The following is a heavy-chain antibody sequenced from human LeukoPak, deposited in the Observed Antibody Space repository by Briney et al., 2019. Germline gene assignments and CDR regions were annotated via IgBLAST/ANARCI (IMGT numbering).Heavy chain of an antibody. CDR2: ISSSSSTI. CDR1: GFTFSSYS. CDR3: ARGLDDILTGYLYYYYGMDV. D-gene: IGHD3-9*01. Sequence: GGSLRLSCAASGFTFSSYSMNWVRQAPGKGLEWVSYISSSSSTIYYADSVKGRFTISRDNAKNSLYLQMNSLRAEDTAVYYCARGLDDILTGYLYYYYGMDVWGQGTMVTVSS. J-gene: IGHJ6*02. V-gene: IGHV3-48*01.